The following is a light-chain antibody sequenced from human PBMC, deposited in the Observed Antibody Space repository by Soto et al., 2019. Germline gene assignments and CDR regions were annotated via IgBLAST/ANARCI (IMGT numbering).Light chain of an antibody. Sequence: DIQMTQSPSTLSASVGDRVTITCRASQRIGSWLAWYQQKPGKAPNLLIYDASSLESGVPSRFSGSGSGTEFTLTISSLQPDDFATYFCQQYSDYSRTFGQGTKVDIK. CDR2: DAS. CDR3: QQYSDYSRT. J-gene: IGKJ1*01. V-gene: IGKV1-5*01. CDR1: QRIGSW.